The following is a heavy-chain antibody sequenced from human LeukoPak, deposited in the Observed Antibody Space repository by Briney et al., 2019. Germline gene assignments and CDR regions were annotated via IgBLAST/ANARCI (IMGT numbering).Heavy chain of an antibody. J-gene: IGHJ4*02. CDR3: ASVNPSGWPKYFDY. Sequence: ASVKVSCKASGYTFTGYYMHWVRQAPGQGLEWMVWINPNSGGTNYAQKFQGRVTMTRDTSISTAYMALSRLRSDDTAVYYCASVNPSGWPKYFDYWGQGTMVTVSS. CDR1: GYTFTGYY. D-gene: IGHD6-19*01. V-gene: IGHV1-2*02. CDR2: INPNSGGT.